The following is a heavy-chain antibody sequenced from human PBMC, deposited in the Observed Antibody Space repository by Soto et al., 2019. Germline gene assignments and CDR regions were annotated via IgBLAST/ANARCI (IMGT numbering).Heavy chain of an antibody. CDR1: GYTFTDYW. CDR3: ARHISNSRYYYYAMDV. CDR2: IYPGDSDT. Sequence: GESLKISCKGSGYTFTDYWIGWVRQLPGKGLEWMGIIYPGDSDTRYSPSFQGHVTITVDKSTSTAYLQWNTLKASDTAMYYCARHISNSRYYYYAMDVWGQGTTVTVSS. D-gene: IGHD4-4*01. V-gene: IGHV5-51*01. J-gene: IGHJ6*02.